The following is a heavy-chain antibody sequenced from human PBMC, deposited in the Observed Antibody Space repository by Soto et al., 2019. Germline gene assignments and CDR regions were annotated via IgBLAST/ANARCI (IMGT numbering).Heavy chain of an antibody. Sequence: QVQLVESGGGVVQPGTSLRLSCVASGFTFSSYGMHCVRQAPGNGLEWVALMGHDGSKIYYADSVKGRFTISSDNSTNTVHLQMDSQRAEDTAVYCCAKEGITATTGGYWIDDWGQGTLVTVSS. J-gene: IGHJ4*02. D-gene: IGHD1-20*01. V-gene: IGHV3-33*03. CDR3: AKEGITATTGGYWIDD. CDR2: MGHDGSKI. CDR1: GFTFSSYG.